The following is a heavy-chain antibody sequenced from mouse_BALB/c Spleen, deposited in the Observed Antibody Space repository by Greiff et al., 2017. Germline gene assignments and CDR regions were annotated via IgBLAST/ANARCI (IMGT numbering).Heavy chain of an antibody. Sequence: VQLQQSGPELVKPGASVKMSCKASGYTFTSYVMHWVKQKPGQGLEWIGYINPYNDGTKYNEKFKGKATLTSDKSSSTAYMELSSLTSEDSAVYYCAREGVRGNFFMDYWGQGTSVTVSS. D-gene: IGHD2-1*01. CDR1: GYTFTSYV. V-gene: IGHV1-14*01. J-gene: IGHJ4*01. CDR2: INPYNDGT. CDR3: AREGVRGNFFMDY.